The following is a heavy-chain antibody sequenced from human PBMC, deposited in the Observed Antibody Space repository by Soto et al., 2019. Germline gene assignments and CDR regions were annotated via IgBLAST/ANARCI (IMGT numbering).Heavy chain of an antibody. V-gene: IGHV3-23*01. CDR1: GVTFSSYA. CDR2: ISGSGGST. D-gene: IGHD6-13*01. J-gene: IGHJ4*02. Sequence: GGSLRLSCAASGVTFSSYAMSWVRQAPGKGLEWVSVISGSGGSTYYADSVKGRFTISRDNPKNTLYLQMNSLRAEDTAVYYCAKGETGYSCSWCQTPVHFDYWGQGTLVTVSS. CDR3: AKGETGYSCSWCQTPVHFDY.